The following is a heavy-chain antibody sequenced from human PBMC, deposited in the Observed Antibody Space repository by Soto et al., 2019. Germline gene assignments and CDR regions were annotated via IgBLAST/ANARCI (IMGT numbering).Heavy chain of an antibody. D-gene: IGHD2-21*02. Sequence: SETLSVTCTISGGSISSYYWSWIRKPPGKGLEWIGYIYYSGSTNYNPSLKSRVTISVDTSKNQFSLKLSSVTAADTAVYYCARVGSIVVVTDGMDVWGQGTTVTVSS. CDR3: ARVGSIVVVTDGMDV. V-gene: IGHV4-59*01. CDR1: GGSISSYY. CDR2: IYYSGST. J-gene: IGHJ6*02.